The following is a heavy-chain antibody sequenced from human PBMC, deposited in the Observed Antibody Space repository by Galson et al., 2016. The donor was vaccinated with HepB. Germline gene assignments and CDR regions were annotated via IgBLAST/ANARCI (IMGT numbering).Heavy chain of an antibody. D-gene: IGHD3-10*01. CDR1: GFTFRSYG. Sequence: SLRLSCAASGFTFRSYGMHWVRQAPGKGLEWVAVIWYDGSNKYYTDSVKGRFTISRDNSKNTPYLQMNSLRAEDTAVYYCAKDGWFGERDYYYYGMDVWGHGTTVTVSS. CDR3: AKDGWFGERDYYYYGMDV. V-gene: IGHV3-33*06. J-gene: IGHJ6*02. CDR2: IWYDGSNK.